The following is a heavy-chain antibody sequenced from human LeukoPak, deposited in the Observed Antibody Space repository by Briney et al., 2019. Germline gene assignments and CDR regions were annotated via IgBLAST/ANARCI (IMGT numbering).Heavy chain of an antibody. CDR2: ISSSSSYI. V-gene: IGHV3-21*01. J-gene: IGHJ4*02. Sequence: GGSLRLSCAASGFTFSSYSMNCVRQAPGKGLEWVSSISSSSSYIYYADSLKGRFTISTDNDKNSLYLQMNGLRAEDTAVYYCARVAGPSSYSGSSSPGYWGQGTLVTVSS. CDR3: ARVAGPSSYSGSSSPGY. D-gene: IGHD1-26*01. CDR1: GFTFSSYS.